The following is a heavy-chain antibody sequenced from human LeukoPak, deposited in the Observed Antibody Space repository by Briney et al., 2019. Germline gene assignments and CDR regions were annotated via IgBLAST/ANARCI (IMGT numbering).Heavy chain of an antibody. Sequence: QSGGSLRLSCAASGFTFSSYGMHWVRQAPGKGLEWVAVIWYDGSNKYYADSVKGRFTISRDNSKNTLYLQMNSLRAEDTAVYYCARESTIFGVGGSLYYYGMDVWGQGTTVTVSS. CDR1: GFTFSSYG. D-gene: IGHD3-3*01. J-gene: IGHJ6*02. CDR2: IWYDGSNK. CDR3: ARESTIFGVGGSLYYYGMDV. V-gene: IGHV3-33*01.